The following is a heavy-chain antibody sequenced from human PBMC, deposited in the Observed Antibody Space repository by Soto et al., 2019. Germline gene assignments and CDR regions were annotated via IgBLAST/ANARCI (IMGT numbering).Heavy chain of an antibody. V-gene: IGHV4-31*03. J-gene: IGHJ4*02. CDR1: GGSISSGGYY. CDR2: IYYSGST. CDR3: AREGGESSDGLYYSDS. Sequence: PSETLSLTCTVSGGSISSGGYYWSWIRQHPGRGLEWIGYIYYSGSTYYNPSLKSRVTISLDTSKNQFSLKLSSVTAADTAVYFCAREGGESSDGLYYSDSWGQGSLVTVSS. D-gene: IGHD2-21*01.